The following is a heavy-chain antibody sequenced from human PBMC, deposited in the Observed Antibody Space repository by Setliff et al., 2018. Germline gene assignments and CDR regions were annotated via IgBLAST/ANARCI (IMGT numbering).Heavy chain of an antibody. D-gene: IGHD3-22*01. V-gene: IGHV4-30-4*08. CDR3: ARDRTDSSGHVDY. Sequence: SETLSLTCTVSGGSISSGDYYWSWIRQPPGKGLEWIGYIYYSGSTYYNPSLKSRVTISVDTSKYQFSLKLSSVTAADTAVYYCARDRTDSSGHVDYWGQGTLVTVSS. CDR1: GGSISSGDYY. CDR2: IYYSGST. J-gene: IGHJ4*02.